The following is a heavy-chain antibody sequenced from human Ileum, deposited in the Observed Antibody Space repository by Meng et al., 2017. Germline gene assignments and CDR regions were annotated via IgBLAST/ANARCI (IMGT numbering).Heavy chain of an antibody. V-gene: IGHV1-46*01. CDR1: GYIFTAYY. Sequence: VRLVQSGAEVKKPGASVKVSCQASGYIFTAYYIHWIRQAPGQGLEWMGMISCSGGSTSYPHTFQGRVTMTSDTSTSTVYLELTSLRSDDTAVYFCARAGSSTSPPRDYWGQGTLVTVSS. CDR3: ARAGSSTSPPRDY. J-gene: IGHJ4*02. D-gene: IGHD3-10*01. CDR2: ISCSGGST.